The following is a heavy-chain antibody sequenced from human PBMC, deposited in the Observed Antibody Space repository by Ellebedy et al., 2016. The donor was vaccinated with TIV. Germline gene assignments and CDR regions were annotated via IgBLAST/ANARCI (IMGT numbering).Heavy chain of an antibody. J-gene: IGHJ6*02. D-gene: IGHD3-3*01. CDR2: ISSSSTYI. V-gene: IGHV3-21*01. CDR3: ARVTMGLTADYYYYYGLDV. CDR1: GFTFSSYS. Sequence: PGGSLRLSCAASGFTFSSYSMNWVCQAPGKGLEWVAIISSSSTYIYYEDSVKGRFTISRDNAENSLYLEMNSLRAGDTAVYYCARVTMGLTADYYYYYGLDVWGQGTTVTVSS.